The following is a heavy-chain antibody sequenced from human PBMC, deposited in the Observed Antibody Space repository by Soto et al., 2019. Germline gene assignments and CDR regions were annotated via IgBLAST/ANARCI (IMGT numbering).Heavy chain of an antibody. D-gene: IGHD2-2*01. V-gene: IGHV3-21*01. CDR3: ARSPDCSSTNCPRGDWFDP. CDR1: GFTFSTYG. Sequence: GGSLRLSCGASGFTFSTYGGSWVRQNTGKGLEWVSTISSSGTFIYFADSMKGRFTISRDNAKNSLFLQMNSLRAEDTAVYYCARSPDCSSTNCPRGDWFDPWGQGTLVTVSS. J-gene: IGHJ5*02. CDR2: ISSSGTFI.